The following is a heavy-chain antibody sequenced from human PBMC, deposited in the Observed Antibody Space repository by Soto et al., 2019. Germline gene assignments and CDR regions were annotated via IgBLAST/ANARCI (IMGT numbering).Heavy chain of an antibody. CDR2: INTDGSST. CDR1: GFTFSSFW. D-gene: IGHD3-10*01. CDR3: AKRGVDTFGLSY. Sequence: EVQLVESGGGLVQPGGSLRLSCAVSGFTFSSFWMHWVRQAPGEGLVWVSRINTDGSSTSYADSVKGRFTISRDNAKNTMYLKMNSLRVEDKAMYYCAKRGVDTFGLSYWGQGTLVTVSS. J-gene: IGHJ4*02. V-gene: IGHV3-74*01.